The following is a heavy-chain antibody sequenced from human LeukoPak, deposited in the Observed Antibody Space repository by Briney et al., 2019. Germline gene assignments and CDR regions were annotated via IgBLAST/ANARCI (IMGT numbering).Heavy chain of an antibody. CDR3: ATSVITRFDN. Sequence: GGSLRLSCATSGFIFTGNWIHWVRQAPGQGPVWVSRIYGDGYTNYADSVKGRFTISRDSGTNTVYLQKSSLRAEDTAVYYCATSVITRFDNWGQGTLVTVSS. V-gene: IGHV3-74*01. J-gene: IGHJ4*02. CDR1: GFIFTGNW. CDR2: IYGDGYT. D-gene: IGHD3-16*01.